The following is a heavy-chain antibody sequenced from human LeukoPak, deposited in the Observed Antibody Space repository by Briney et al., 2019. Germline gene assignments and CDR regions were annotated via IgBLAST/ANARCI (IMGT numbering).Heavy chain of an antibody. V-gene: IGHV1-58*02. D-gene: IGHD6-19*01. CDR2: IVVGSGNT. CDR3: AADLGYSSGWSAYYYYGMDV. CDR1: GFTFTSSA. Sequence: SVKVSCKASGFTFTSSAMQWVRQARGQRLEWIGWIVVGSGNTNYAQKFQERVTITRDMSTSTAYMELSSLRSEDTAVYYCAADLGYSSGWSAYYYYGMDVWAQGTTVTVSS. J-gene: IGHJ6*02.